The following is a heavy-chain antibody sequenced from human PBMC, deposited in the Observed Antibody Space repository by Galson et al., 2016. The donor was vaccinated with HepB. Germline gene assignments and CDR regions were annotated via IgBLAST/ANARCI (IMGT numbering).Heavy chain of an antibody. Sequence: SVKVSCKASGYTFFSYYMHWVRQAPGQGLEWMGVINPSGGRTNYAQKFQGRVTMTRDTSTSTVYMELSSLRSEDTAVYYCARGAYYYASGSYRTSYYAMDVWGQGTTVTVSS. CDR2: INPSGGRT. CDR3: ARGAYYYASGSYRTSYYAMDV. V-gene: IGHV1-46*01. CDR1: GYTFFSYY. J-gene: IGHJ6*02. D-gene: IGHD3-10*01.